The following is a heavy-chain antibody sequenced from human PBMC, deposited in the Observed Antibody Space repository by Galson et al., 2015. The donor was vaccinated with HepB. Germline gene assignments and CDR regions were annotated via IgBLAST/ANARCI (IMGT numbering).Heavy chain of an antibody. CDR3: ARDPALITMVQGVISGYYYYMDV. D-gene: IGHD3-10*01. V-gene: IGHV1-18*01. Sequence: SVKVSCKASGYTFTSYGISWVRQAPGQGLEWMGWISAYNGNTNYAQKLQGRVTMTTDTSTSTAYMELRSLRSDDTAVYYCARDPALITMVQGVISGYYYYMDVWGKGTTVTVSS. CDR1: GYTFTSYG. J-gene: IGHJ6*03. CDR2: ISAYNGNT.